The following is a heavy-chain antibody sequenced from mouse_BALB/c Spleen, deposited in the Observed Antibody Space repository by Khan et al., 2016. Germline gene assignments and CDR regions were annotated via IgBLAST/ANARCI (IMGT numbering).Heavy chain of an antibody. Sequence: EVQLQESGGGLVQPGGSLKLSCAASGFDFSRYWMRWVRQAPGKGLEWIGEINPDSSTINYTPSLKDKFIISRDNAKNTLYLQLSKVRSEDTALYYCTRLYYYGVRDCGGKGTTLTVSS. J-gene: IGHJ2*01. V-gene: IGHV4-1*02. D-gene: IGHD1-1*01. CDR1: GFDFSRYW. CDR3: TRLYYYGVRDC. CDR2: INPDSSTI.